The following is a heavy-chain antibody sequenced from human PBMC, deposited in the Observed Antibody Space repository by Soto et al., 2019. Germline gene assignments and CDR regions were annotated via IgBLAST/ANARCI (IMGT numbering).Heavy chain of an antibody. CDR1: VFTFISYE. V-gene: IGHV3-48*03. J-gene: IGHJ3*02. Sequence: GWSLRLACASSVFTFISYEMNWVRLAPGKGLEWVSYISSSGSTTYYVDTVKGRFTISRDNAKNSLYLQMNSLRAEDTAVYYCARVGYYNDRGAFDIWGQGTMVTVSS. D-gene: IGHD3-9*01. CDR2: ISSSGSTT. CDR3: ARVGYYNDRGAFDI.